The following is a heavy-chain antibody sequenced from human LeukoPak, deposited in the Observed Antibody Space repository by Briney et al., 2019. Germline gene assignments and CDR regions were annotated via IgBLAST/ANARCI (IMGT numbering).Heavy chain of an antibody. CDR2: ISGGGSTI. J-gene: IGHJ4*02. Sequence: GGSLRLSCAASGFTFSSYTMNWVRQAPGKGLEWISYISGGGSTIYYADSVKGRFTISRDSAKNSLFLQMNSLRADDTAVYYCARNLGVIVPAAAFDYWGQGTLVTVSS. CDR1: GFTFSSYT. V-gene: IGHV3-48*01. D-gene: IGHD2-2*01. CDR3: ARNLGVIVPAAAFDY.